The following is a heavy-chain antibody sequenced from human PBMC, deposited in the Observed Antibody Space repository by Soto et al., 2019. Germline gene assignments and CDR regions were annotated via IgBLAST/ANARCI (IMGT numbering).Heavy chain of an antibody. J-gene: IGHJ6*03. V-gene: IGHV4-34*01. Sequence: QVQLQQWGAGLLKPSETLALTCAVYGGSFSGYQWSWIRQTPGKGLEWIGEINDSGKINYNPSRKSRVTILIDTPKKQISLKLTSVTAADTAVYYCARGLILWFGELSRRGGYYYYMDVWGKGTTVTVSS. CDR2: INDSGKI. CDR1: GGSFSGYQ. D-gene: IGHD3-10*01. CDR3: ARGLILWFGELSRRGGYYYYMDV.